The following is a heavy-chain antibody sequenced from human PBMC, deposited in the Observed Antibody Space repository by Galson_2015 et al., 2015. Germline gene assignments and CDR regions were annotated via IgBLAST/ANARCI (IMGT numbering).Heavy chain of an antibody. J-gene: IGHJ4*02. Sequence: SLRLSCAASGFTFSSYAMHWVRQAPGKGLEWVAVISYDGSNKYYADSVKGRFTISRDNSKNTLYLKMNSLRAEDTAVYYCASPPQMVRGVIFDYWGQGTLVTVSS. V-gene: IGHV3-30-3*01. CDR2: ISYDGSNK. D-gene: IGHD3-10*01. CDR1: GFTFSSYA. CDR3: ASPPQMVRGVIFDY.